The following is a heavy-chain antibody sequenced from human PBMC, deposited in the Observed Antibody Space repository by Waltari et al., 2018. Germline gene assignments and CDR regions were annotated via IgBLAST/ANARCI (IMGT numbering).Heavy chain of an antibody. CDR3: ARREYCSGGSCYKGLGNWFDP. J-gene: IGHJ5*02. V-gene: IGHV4-34*01. D-gene: IGHD2-15*01. CDR1: GGSFSGYY. CDR2: INHSGST. Sequence: QVQLQQWGAGLLKPSETLSLTCAVYGGSFSGYYWSWIRQHPGKGLEWIGEINHSGSTNYNPSLKSRVTISVDTSKNQFSLKLSSVTAADTAVYYCARREYCSGGSCYKGLGNWFDPWGQGTLVTVSS.